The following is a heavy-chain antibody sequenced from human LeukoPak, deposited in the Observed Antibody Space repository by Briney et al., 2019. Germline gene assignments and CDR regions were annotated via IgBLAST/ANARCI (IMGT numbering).Heavy chain of an antibody. V-gene: IGHV4-39*01. CDR1: RGSISSSSYY. J-gene: IGHJ3*02. Sequence: SETLSLTCTVSRGSISSSSYYWGWIRQPPGKGLEWIGSIYYSGCTYYNPSLKSRVTISVDTSKNQFSLKLSSVTAANTAVYYCARLELRLGAFDIWGQGTMVTVSS. D-gene: IGHD1-7*01. CDR2: IYYSGCT. CDR3: ARLELRLGAFDI.